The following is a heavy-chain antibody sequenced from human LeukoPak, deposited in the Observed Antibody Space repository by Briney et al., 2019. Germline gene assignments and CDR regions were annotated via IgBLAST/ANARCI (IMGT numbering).Heavy chain of an antibody. CDR2: IWYDGSKK. V-gene: IGHV3-33*01. D-gene: IGHD7-27*01. CDR1: GFTFSSYG. Sequence: GGSLRLSCAASGFTFSSYGMHWVRQAPGKGLEWVAVIWYDGSKKYYADSVKGRFTISKDDSKNTLYLQMNSLKGEDTAIYYCTRDGGSGVDYWGQGTLVTVSS. J-gene: IGHJ4*02. CDR3: TRDGGSGVDY.